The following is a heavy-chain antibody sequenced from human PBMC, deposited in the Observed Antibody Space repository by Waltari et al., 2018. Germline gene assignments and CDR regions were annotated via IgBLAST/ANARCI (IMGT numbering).Heavy chain of an antibody. D-gene: IGHD3-16*01. V-gene: IGHV1-24*01. Sequence: QVQLVQSEAEVKKPGASVKVSCKVSGYTLTDISIHWVRQAPGKGLEWMGGFDSEDGETNFEQKFQGRFTLTEDTSTETAYLELSSLRSEDTAVYYCATEDLENVGGRTYAAFHIWGQGTMVTVSS. CDR2: FDSEDGET. CDR3: ATEDLENVGGRTYAAFHI. J-gene: IGHJ3*02. CDR1: GYTLTDIS.